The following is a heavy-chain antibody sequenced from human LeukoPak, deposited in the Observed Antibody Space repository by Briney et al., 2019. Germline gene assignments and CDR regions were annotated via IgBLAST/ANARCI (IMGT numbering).Heavy chain of an antibody. V-gene: IGHV4-30-2*01. Sequence: SETLSLSCAVSGGSISSGGYSWSWIRQPPGKGLEWIGYIYHSGSTYYNPSLKSRVTISVDRSKNQFSLKLSSVTAADTAVYYCAREGVAAAGMIDYWGQGTLVTVSS. J-gene: IGHJ4*02. CDR2: IYHSGST. CDR1: GGSISSGGYS. D-gene: IGHD6-13*01. CDR3: AREGVAAAGMIDY.